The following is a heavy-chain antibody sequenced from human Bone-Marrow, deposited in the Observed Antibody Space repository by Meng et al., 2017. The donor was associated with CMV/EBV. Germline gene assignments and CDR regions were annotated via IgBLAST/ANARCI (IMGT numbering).Heavy chain of an antibody. CDR1: GFTFSSYS. Sequence: GESLKISCAASGFTFSSYSMNWVRQAPGKGLEWVSSISSSSSYIYYADSVKGRFTISRDNAKNSLYLQMNSLRAEDTAVYYCAREAKPYYYYGMDGWGQGTTVTVSS. V-gene: IGHV3-21*01. CDR3: AREAKPYYYYGMDG. J-gene: IGHJ6*02. CDR2: ISSSSSYI.